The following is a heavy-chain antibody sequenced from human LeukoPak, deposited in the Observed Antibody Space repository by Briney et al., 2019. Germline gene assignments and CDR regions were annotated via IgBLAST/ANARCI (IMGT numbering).Heavy chain of an antibody. D-gene: IGHD3-10*01. CDR3: VKRTAGSGSPPFDY. CDR1: GFTFSSYA. CDR2: ITADGVDT. J-gene: IGHJ4*02. V-gene: IGHV3-64D*06. Sequence: GGSLRLSCSASGFTFSSYAMHWVRQAPGKGLEYVSAITADGVDTYYADSVKGRLTISRDNSKNTLYLQMSNLRTEDTAVYYCVKRTAGSGSPPFDYWGQGTLVTVSS.